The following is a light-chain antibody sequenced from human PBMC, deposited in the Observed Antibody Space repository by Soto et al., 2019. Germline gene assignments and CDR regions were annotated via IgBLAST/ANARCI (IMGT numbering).Light chain of an antibody. CDR1: QTVSISY. CDR3: QQYGSSRT. V-gene: IGKV3-20*01. CDR2: GAS. Sequence: EIVLTQSPATLSLSPGERATLSCRASQTVSISYLGWYQQKPGQAPRLLIYGASSRATGIPDRFSGSGSGTDFTLTISRLEPEDFAVYYCQQYGSSRTFGQGTKVDIK. J-gene: IGKJ1*01.